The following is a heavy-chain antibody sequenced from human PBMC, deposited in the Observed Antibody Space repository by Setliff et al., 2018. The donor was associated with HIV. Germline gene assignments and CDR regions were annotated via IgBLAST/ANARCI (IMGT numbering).Heavy chain of an antibody. CDR2: MNPNSGNT. CDR3: ARRQGASGTTLYY. J-gene: IGHJ4*02. V-gene: IGHV1-8*02. CDR1: GYTFANYD. Sequence: ASVKVSCKASGYTFANYDINWVRQATGQGPEWMGWMNPNSGNTGYAQKFQGRVTMTRNTSISTAYMELSGLRSEDTAVYYCARRQGASGTTLYYWGQGTLVTVSS. D-gene: IGHD3-10*01.